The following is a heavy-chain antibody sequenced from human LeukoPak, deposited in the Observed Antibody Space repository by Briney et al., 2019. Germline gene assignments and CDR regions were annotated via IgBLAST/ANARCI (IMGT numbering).Heavy chain of an antibody. V-gene: IGHV3-23*01. CDR2: ISGGGGAT. D-gene: IGHD6-19*01. CDR3: ANFERTVAGPYNWFDP. CDR1: GLTFSTYA. J-gene: IGHJ5*02. Sequence: GGSLRLSCAASGLTFSTYAMSWVRQAPGKGLEWVSAISGGGGATYYADSVKGRFTITRDNSKNTLYLQINTLRAEDTAVYYCANFERTVAGPYNWFDPWGQGTQVTVSS.